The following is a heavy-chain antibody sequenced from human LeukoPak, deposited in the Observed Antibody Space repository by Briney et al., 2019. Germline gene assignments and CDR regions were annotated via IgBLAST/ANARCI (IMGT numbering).Heavy chain of an antibody. J-gene: IGHJ4*02. CDR2: ISYDGSNK. Sequence: GGSLRLSCAASGFTFSSYAMHWVRQAPGKGREWVAAISYDGSNKYYADSVKGRFTISRDNSKNTLYLQMNSLRAEDTAVYYCAREFVGAIDYWGQGTLVTVSS. CDR1: GFTFSSYA. CDR3: AREFVGAIDY. V-gene: IGHV3-30*04. D-gene: IGHD1-26*01.